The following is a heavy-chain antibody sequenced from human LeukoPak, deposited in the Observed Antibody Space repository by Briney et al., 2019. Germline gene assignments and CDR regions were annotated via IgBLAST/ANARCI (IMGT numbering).Heavy chain of an antibody. Sequence: ASVKVSCKASGYTFTSYDINWARQATGQGLEWMGWMNPNSGNTGYAQKFQGRVTMTRNTSISTAYMELSSLRSEDTAVYYCARGPVEMAAYYYYYYYMDVWGKGTTVTVSS. CDR1: GYTFTSYD. CDR2: MNPNSGNT. D-gene: IGHD5-24*01. CDR3: ARGPVEMAAYYYYYYYMDV. V-gene: IGHV1-8*01. J-gene: IGHJ6*03.